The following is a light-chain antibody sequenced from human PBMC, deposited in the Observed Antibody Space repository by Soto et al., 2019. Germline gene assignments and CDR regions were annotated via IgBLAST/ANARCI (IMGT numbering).Light chain of an antibody. CDR1: SSNIGSHY. Sequence: QSVLTQPPSASGTPGQRVIISCSGSSSNIGSHYVYWYQQLPGTAPKLLIYKSNQRASGVPDRFSGSKSCTSASLAISGLRSEDAADYYCAAWDDSRSSVIFGGGTKVTVL. J-gene: IGLJ2*01. CDR3: AAWDDSRSSVI. V-gene: IGLV1-47*01. CDR2: KSN.